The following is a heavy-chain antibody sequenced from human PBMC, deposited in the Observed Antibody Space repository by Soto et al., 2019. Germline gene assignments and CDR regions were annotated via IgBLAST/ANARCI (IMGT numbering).Heavy chain of an antibody. CDR3: ARGGFSSSWRLHY. V-gene: IGHV1-18*04. CDR1: AYAFNTYT. J-gene: IGHJ4*02. Sequence: ASVKVSCKASAYAFNTYTINWVRQAPGQGLEWMGSIFPYTGDTHYAQNLQGRFTMTRDTSTNTAYMELASLGSDDTAVYYCARGGFSSSWRLHYWGQGTMVTVYS. CDR2: IFPYTGDT. D-gene: IGHD6-13*01.